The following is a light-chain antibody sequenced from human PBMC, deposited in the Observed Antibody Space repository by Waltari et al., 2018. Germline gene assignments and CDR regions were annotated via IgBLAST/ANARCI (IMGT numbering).Light chain of an antibody. CDR3: QTWATGIFWL. J-gene: IGLJ3*02. CDR1: RGHNTYA. Sequence: QVVLTQPPSVSASLGASVKLTCTLARGHNTYAIAWHQQQAEKGPQFLMKVKSDGSHTRGDGIPDRFSGSSSGAERYLAVSNLQPEDEADYYCQTWATGIFWLFGGGTKLTVL. V-gene: IGLV4-69*01. CDR2: VKSDGSH.